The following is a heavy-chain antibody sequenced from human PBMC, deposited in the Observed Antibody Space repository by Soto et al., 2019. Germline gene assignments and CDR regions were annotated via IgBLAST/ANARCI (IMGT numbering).Heavy chain of an antibody. Sequence: QVQLVESGGGVVQPGRSLRLSCAASGFTFSSYAMHWVRQAPGKGLEWVAVISYDGSNKYYADSVKGRFTISRDNSKHTLYLQMNSLRAEDTAVYSCSRGAGTTDAFDIWGQGTRGTVSS. CDR1: GFTFSSYA. J-gene: IGHJ3*02. CDR3: SRGAGTTDAFDI. V-gene: IGHV3-30-3*01. D-gene: IGHD1-7*01. CDR2: ISYDGSNK.